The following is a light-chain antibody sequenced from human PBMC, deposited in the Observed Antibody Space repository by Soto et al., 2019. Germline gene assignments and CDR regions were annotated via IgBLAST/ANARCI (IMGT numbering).Light chain of an antibody. Sequence: EIVLTQSPGTLSLSPGERATLSCRASQSVSSSYLAWYQQKPGQAPRLLIYGASSRATGIPDRFSGSGSGTDFTLTISRLEPEDFATYYCQQYRSYPRTFGQGTKVEIK. CDR1: QSVSSSY. V-gene: IGKV3-20*01. J-gene: IGKJ1*01. CDR3: QQYRSYPRT. CDR2: GAS.